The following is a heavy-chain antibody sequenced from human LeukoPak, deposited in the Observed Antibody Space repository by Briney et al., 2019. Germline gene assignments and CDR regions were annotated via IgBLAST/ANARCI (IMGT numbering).Heavy chain of an antibody. D-gene: IGHD3-10*01. CDR1: GFSLSTTGVG. CDR3: AHRLYFYDSGSDQRERNWFDS. CDR2: IYWSDEK. J-gene: IGHJ5*01. V-gene: IGHV2-5*01. Sequence: ESGPTLVKPTQTLTLTCSISGFSLSTTGVGVGWIRQPPGKALEWLALIYWSDEKRYSPSLKTRLTITKDTSKNQVVLTMTNMDPVDTATYYCAHRLYFYDSGSDQRERNWFDSWGQGTLVTVSS.